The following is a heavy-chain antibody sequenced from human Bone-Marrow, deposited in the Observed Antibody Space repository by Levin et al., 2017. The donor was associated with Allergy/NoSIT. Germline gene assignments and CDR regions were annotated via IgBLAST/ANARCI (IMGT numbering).Heavy chain of an antibody. V-gene: IGHV4-61*01. CDR2: MFSSGST. D-gene: IGHD5-18*01. J-gene: IGHJ6*02. CDR1: GGSVSSDNSY. Sequence: GSLRLSCTVSGGSVSSDNSYWSWIRQPPGKGLEWIGYMFSSGSTNYNPSLKSRVTISVDTSKNQFSLNLSSVTAADTAVYYCARAPSSTPVVTRYYYYYGMDVWGHGTTVTVSS. CDR3: ARAPSSTPVVTRYYYYYGMDV.